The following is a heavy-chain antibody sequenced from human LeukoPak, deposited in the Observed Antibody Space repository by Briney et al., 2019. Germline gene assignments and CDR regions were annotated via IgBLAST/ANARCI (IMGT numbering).Heavy chain of an antibody. J-gene: IGHJ4*02. CDR1: GGSISSGGYY. Sequence: SQTLSLTCTVSGGSISSGGYYWSWIRQHPGKGLEWIGYIYYSGSTYYNPSLKSRVTISVDTSKNQFSLKLSSVTAADTAVYYCAGDSIAAAQRVDYWGQGTLVTVSS. CDR2: IYYSGST. CDR3: AGDSIAAAQRVDY. V-gene: IGHV4-31*03. D-gene: IGHD6-13*01.